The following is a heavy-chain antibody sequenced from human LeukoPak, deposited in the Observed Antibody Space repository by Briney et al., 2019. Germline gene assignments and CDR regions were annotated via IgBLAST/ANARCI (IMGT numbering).Heavy chain of an antibody. D-gene: IGHD3-16*02. J-gene: IGHJ4*02. CDR3: TRGRHYDYVWGSYRLDY. CDR2: IRSKAYGGTT. CDR1: GFTFGDYA. V-gene: IGHV3-49*03. Sequence: GGSLRLSCTASGFTFGDYAMSWFRQAPGKGLEWVGFIRSKAYGGTTEYAASVKGRFTISRDDSKSIAYLQMNSLKTEDTAVYYCTRGRHYDYVWGSYRLDYWGQGTLVTVSS.